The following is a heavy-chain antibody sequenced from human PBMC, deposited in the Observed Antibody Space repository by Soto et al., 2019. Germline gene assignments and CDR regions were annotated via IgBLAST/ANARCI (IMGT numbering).Heavy chain of an antibody. CDR2: ISSSNTYI. CDR1: GFTFSTYS. D-gene: IGHD6-13*01. J-gene: IGHJ4*02. CDR3: AREAAAAGDY. Sequence: EVQLVESGGGLVKPGGSLRLSCVDSGFTFSTYSMNWVRQAPGKGLEWVSSISSSNTYIYYSDSVRGRFTISRDNAKSSLYLQMNSLRPEDTAVYFCAREAAAAGDYWGQGTLVTVSS. V-gene: IGHV3-21*01.